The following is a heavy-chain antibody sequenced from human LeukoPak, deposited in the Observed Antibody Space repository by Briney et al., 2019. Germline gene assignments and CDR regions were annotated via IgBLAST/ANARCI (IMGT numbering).Heavy chain of an antibody. V-gene: IGHV4-34*01. CDR3: VRGGARGGYQNFRGNWFDP. J-gene: IGHJ5*02. CDR1: GGSFSGYY. D-gene: IGHD3-10*01. CDR2: INHSGST. Sequence: SETLSLTCAVYGGSFSGYYWSWIRQPPGKGLEWIGEINHSGSTNYNPSLKSRVTISVDTSKNQFSLKLSSVTAADTAVYYCVRGGARGGYQNFRGNWFDPWGQGTLVTVSS.